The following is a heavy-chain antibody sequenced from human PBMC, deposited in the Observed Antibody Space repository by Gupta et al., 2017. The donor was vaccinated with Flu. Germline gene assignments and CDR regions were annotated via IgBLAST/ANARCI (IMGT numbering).Heavy chain of an antibody. CDR3: ARRQYDFWSGDYTFGYGAFDI. J-gene: IGHJ3*02. D-gene: IGHD3-3*01. CDR2: MNPNSGNT. Sequence: RQATGQGLEWMGWMNPNSGNTGYAQKFQGRVTMTRNTSISTAYMELSSLRSEETAVYYCARRQYDFWSGDYTFGYGAFDIWGQGTMVTVSS. V-gene: IGHV1-8*01.